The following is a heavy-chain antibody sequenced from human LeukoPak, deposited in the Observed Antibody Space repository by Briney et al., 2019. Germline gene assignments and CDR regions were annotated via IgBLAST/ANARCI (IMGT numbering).Heavy chain of an antibody. D-gene: IGHD3-10*01. V-gene: IGHV4-59*01. Sequence: SETLSLTCTVSGGSISSYYWGWIRQPPGKGLEWIGYIYYSGSTNYNPSLKSRVTISVDTSKNQFSLKLSSVTAADTAVYYCARESRGWGGLYAFDIWGQGTMVTVSS. J-gene: IGHJ3*02. CDR2: IYYSGST. CDR3: ARESRGWGGLYAFDI. CDR1: GGSISSYY.